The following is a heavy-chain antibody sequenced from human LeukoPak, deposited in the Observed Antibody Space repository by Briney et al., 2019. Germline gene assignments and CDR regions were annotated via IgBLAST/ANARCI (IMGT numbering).Heavy chain of an antibody. D-gene: IGHD3/OR15-3a*01. CDR2: IIPAFGTG. CDR1: GYTFTGYY. CDR3: ARSTSDWLLQILDY. J-gene: IGHJ4*02. V-gene: IGHV1-69*13. Sequence: ASVKVSCKASGYTFTGYYMHWVRQAPGQGPEWMGGIIPAFGTGKYAQTFQGRVTITADESTLTVYMELNSLTSDDTAVYYCARSTSDWLLQILDYWGQGTLVTVSS.